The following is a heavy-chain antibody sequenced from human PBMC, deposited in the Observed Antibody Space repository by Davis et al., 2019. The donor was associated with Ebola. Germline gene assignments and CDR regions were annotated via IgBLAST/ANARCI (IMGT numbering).Heavy chain of an antibody. CDR3: ARRLAVAGNDFDY. D-gene: IGHD6-19*01. CDR1: GGSISSYY. J-gene: IGHJ4*02. Sequence: MPSETLSLTCTVSGGSISSYYWSWIRQPPGKGLEWIGYIYYSGSTNYNPSLKSRVTISVDTSKNQFSLKLSSVTAADTAVYYCARRLAVAGNDFDYWGQGTLVTVSS. CDR2: IYYSGST. V-gene: IGHV4-59*01.